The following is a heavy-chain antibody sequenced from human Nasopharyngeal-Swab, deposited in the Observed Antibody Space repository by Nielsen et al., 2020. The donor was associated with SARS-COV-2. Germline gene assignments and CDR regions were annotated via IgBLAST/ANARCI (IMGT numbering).Heavy chain of an antibody. J-gene: IGHJ3*02. CDR3: ARSYCDSTRCANAFAI. V-gene: IGHV4-61*02. CDR1: GGSTSSGTYY. D-gene: IGHD2-2*01. CDR2: FYTTGSI. Sequence: SETLSLTCTVSGGSTSSGTYYWSWIRQPAGKGLEWIGRFYTTGSIDHNPSLKSRVTISVDRSKNQFSLKLTSVTAADTAVYYCARSYCDSTRCANAFAIWGQGTMVTVSS.